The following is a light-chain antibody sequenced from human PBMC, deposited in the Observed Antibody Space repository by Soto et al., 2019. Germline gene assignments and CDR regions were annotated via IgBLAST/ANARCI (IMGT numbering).Light chain of an antibody. V-gene: IGKV1-39*01. CDR3: QQRYSTPQT. Sequence: SQFAHSPSFLSASVGDRVTITCRAIQSISSYFNWYQQKTGKAPTLLIYAASSLHSGVTSRFSSSGSGTDFSLTISSLQPEDFATYYCQQRYSTPQTFGQGTKVDIK. CDR1: QSISSY. CDR2: AAS. J-gene: IGKJ1*01.